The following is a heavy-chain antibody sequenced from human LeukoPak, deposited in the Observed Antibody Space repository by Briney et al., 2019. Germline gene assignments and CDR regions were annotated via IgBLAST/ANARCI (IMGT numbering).Heavy chain of an antibody. J-gene: IGHJ2*01. V-gene: IGHV4-34*01. D-gene: IGHD3-10*01. CDR3: ARGRYIVRGFIIEGKTYYYFDL. Sequence: SRVTISVDTSKNQFSLKLSSVTAADTAVYYCARGRYIVRGFIIEGKTYYYFDLWGRGTLVTVSS.